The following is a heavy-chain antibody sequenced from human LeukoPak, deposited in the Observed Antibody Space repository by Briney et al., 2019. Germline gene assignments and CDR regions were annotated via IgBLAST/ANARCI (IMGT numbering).Heavy chain of an antibody. V-gene: IGHV1-2*02. CDR1: GYTFTGYY. CDR2: INPNSGGT. D-gene: IGHD3-22*01. Sequence: ASVKVSCKASGYTFTGYYMHWVRQAPGQGLEWMGWINPNSGGTNYAQKFQGRVTMTRDTSISTAYMELSRLRSDDTAVYYCARDVRTYYYDCSGYGYWGQGTLVTVSS. J-gene: IGHJ4*02. CDR3: ARDVRTYYYDCSGYGY.